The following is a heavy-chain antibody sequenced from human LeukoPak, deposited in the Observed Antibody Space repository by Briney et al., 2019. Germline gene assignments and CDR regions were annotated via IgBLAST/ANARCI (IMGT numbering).Heavy chain of an antibody. J-gene: IGHJ4*02. CDR1: GGTFSSYA. V-gene: IGHV1-69*04. D-gene: IGHD6-13*01. CDR3: ARDSVDSSSWYVGFDY. Sequence: SVKVSCKASGGTFSSYAIGWVRQAPGQGLEWMGRIIPILGIANYAQKFQGRVTITADKSTSTAYMELSSLRSEDTAVYYCARDSVDSSSWYVGFDYWGQGTLVTVSS. CDR2: IIPILGIA.